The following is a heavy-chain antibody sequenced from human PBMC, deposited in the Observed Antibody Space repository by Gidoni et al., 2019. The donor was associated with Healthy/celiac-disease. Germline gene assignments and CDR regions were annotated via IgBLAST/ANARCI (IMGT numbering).Heavy chain of an antibody. Sequence: EVQLVESGGGLVQPGRSLRLSCAASGFTFDDYAMHWVRQAPGKGLEWVSGISWNSGSIGYADSVKGRFTISRDNAKNSLYLQMNSLRAEDTALYYCAKAGGYDSGFGYYYYGMDVWGQGTTVTVSS. CDR3: AKAGGYDSGFGYYYYGMDV. D-gene: IGHD5-12*01. CDR1: GFTFDDYA. V-gene: IGHV3-9*01. J-gene: IGHJ6*02. CDR2: ISWNSGSI.